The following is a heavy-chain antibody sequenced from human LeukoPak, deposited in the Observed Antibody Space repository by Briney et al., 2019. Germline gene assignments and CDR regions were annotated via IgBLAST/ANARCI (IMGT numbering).Heavy chain of an antibody. V-gene: IGHV4-38-2*02. D-gene: IGHD3-3*01. CDR1: GYSISSGYY. Sequence: SETLSLTCTVSGYSISSGYYWGWIRQPPGKGLEWIGSIYHSGSTHFNPSLKTRVTISVDTSKNQFSLKLSSVTAADTAVYYCATYYTIFDPFDYWGQGTLVTVSS. J-gene: IGHJ4*02. CDR2: IYHSGST. CDR3: ATYYTIFDPFDY.